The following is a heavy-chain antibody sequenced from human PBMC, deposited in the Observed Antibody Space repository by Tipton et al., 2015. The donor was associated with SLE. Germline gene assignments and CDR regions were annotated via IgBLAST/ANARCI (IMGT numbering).Heavy chain of an antibody. J-gene: IGHJ4*02. Sequence: TLSLTCTVSGGSVSSGSYYWAWIRQPPGKGPEWIGTIYYSGSTYYYPSLKSRITISVDTSKNQFSLEVRSVTAADTAVYYCATALKVLVVYAMSGFDYWGQGTLVTVSS. CDR3: ATALKVLVVYAMSGFDY. CDR1: GGSVSSGSYY. D-gene: IGHD2-8*02. V-gene: IGHV4-39*07. CDR2: IYYSGST.